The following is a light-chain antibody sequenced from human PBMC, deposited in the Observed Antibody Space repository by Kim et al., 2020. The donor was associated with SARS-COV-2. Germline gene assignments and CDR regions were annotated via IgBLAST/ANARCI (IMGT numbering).Light chain of an antibody. CDR1: QSVSSS. CDR2: EAS. J-gene: IGKJ4*01. V-gene: IGKV3-11*01. Sequence: EIVLTQSPATLSLSPGERATLSCRASQSVSSSLGWYQQKPGQAPRLLVYEASKRATGIPARFSGSGSGTDFTLTISSLEPEDFALYYCQQRSKWPAAFGGGTKLEI. CDR3: QQRSKWPAA.